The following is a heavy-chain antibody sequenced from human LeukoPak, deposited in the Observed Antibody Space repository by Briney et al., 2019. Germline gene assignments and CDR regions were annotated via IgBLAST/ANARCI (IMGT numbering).Heavy chain of an antibody. J-gene: IGHJ4*02. Sequence: GGSLRLSCAASGFTFDDYAMHWVRQAPGKGLEWVSVISWNSGSIGYADSVKGRFTISRDNAKNSLYLQMNSLRAEDTALYYCAKDMYWGQGTLVTVSS. CDR1: GFTFDDYA. CDR2: ISWNSGSI. V-gene: IGHV3-9*01. CDR3: AKDMY.